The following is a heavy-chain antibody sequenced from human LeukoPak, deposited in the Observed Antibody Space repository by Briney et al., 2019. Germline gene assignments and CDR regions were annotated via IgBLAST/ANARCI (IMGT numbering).Heavy chain of an antibody. V-gene: IGHV1-69*04. CDR1: GGTFSSYA. CDR2: IIPILGIA. Sequence: SVKVSCKASGGTFSSYAISWVRQAPGQGLEWMGRIIPILGIANYAQKFQGRVTITADKSTSTAYMELSSLRSEDMAVYYCARVAELGSSDAFDIWGQGTMVTVSS. D-gene: IGHD1-26*01. CDR3: ARVAELGSSDAFDI. J-gene: IGHJ3*02.